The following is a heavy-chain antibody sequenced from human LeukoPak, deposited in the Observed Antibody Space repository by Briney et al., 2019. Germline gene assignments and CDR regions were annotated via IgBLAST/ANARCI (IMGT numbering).Heavy chain of an antibody. Sequence: GESLKISCKGSGYSFTTYWIAWVRQMPGKGREWMGVIYPGDSDTRYSPSFQGQVTISADKSISTAYLQWSSLKSSDTAMYYCARPLRSGYLLDYWGQGPLVSVSS. D-gene: IGHD5-12*01. V-gene: IGHV5-51*01. CDR2: IYPGDSDT. CDR3: ARPLRSGYLLDY. J-gene: IGHJ4*02. CDR1: GYSFTTYW.